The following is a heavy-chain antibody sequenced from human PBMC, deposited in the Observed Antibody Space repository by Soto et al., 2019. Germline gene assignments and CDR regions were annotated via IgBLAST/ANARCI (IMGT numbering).Heavy chain of an antibody. CDR1: GYSFTSYW. CDR2: IYPGDSDT. Sequence: EVQLVQSGADVKKPGESLKISCKGSGYSFTSYWIGWVRQMPGKGLEWMGIIYPGDSDTRYSPSFQGQVTISADKSISTAYLQWSSLKASDTAMYYCARHLSAGHTRLFHAFDIWGQGTMVTVSS. CDR3: ARHLSAGHTRLFHAFDI. D-gene: IGHD3-10*01. V-gene: IGHV5-51*01. J-gene: IGHJ3*02.